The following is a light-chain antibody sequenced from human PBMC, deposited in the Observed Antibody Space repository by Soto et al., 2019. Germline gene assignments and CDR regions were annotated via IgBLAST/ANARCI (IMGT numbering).Light chain of an antibody. Sequence: DIQLTQSPASLSASVGDRVTITCWASDNIGSNLNWYQHQTETAPTLLIYAASSLQGGVPSRFSGSGYGTQFTLTISVLQTEVFATYYCQQSYKILTFGGGTWVDI. CDR3: QQSYKILT. CDR1: DNIGSN. V-gene: IGKV1-39*01. CDR2: AAS. J-gene: IGKJ4*01.